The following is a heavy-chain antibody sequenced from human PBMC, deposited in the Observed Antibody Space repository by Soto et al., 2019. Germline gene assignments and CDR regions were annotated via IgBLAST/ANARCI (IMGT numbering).Heavy chain of an antibody. CDR2: ISYDGSNK. J-gene: IGHJ4*02. V-gene: IGHV3-30*03. CDR1: GFTFRSYG. CDR3: ARQGSGWYLY. Sequence: GGSLRLSCEASGFTFRSYGMHWVRQAPGKGLEWVALISYDGSNKYYADSVKGRFTISRDNSKNTLNLQMNSLRAEDTAVYYCARQGSGWYLYWGQGTLVTVSS. D-gene: IGHD6-19*01.